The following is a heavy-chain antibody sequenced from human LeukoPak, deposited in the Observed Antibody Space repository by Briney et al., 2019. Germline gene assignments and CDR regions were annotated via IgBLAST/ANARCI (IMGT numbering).Heavy chain of an antibody. Sequence: SETLSLTCTISGGSISNTFYYWGWIRQPPGKGLEWIGSIYNTESTHYNPTLKSRLTISVDTSKNQFSVKLSSVTAADTAVYYRARGLTMIEVTTRRFSYYYYYYMDVWGKGTTVTVSS. V-gene: IGHV4-39*07. CDR2: IYNTEST. D-gene: IGHD3-22*01. CDR3: ARGLTMIEVTTRRFSYYYYYYMDV. J-gene: IGHJ6*03. CDR1: GGSISNTFYY.